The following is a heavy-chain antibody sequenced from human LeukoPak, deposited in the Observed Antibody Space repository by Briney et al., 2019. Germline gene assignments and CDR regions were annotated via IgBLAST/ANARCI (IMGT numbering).Heavy chain of an antibody. J-gene: IGHJ4*02. CDR1: GFTSSSYS. D-gene: IGHD3-16*01. CDR3: ARKGVSDLYYFDS. V-gene: IGHV3-74*01. CDR2: INSDGRST. Sequence: GGSLRLSCAASGFTSSSYSMNWVRQAPGKGLVWVSRINSDGRSTSYAGSVKGRFTISRDNAKNTLYLQMNSLRAEDTAVYYCARKGVSDLYYFDSWGQGTLVTVSS.